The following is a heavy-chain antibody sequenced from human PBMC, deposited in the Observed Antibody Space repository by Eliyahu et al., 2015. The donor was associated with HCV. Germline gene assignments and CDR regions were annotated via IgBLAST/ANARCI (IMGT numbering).Heavy chain of an antibody. D-gene: IGHD6-6*01. V-gene: IGHV3-30*18. CDR3: AKEGPPLRSSSTPGPNGMDV. CDR1: GFTFXSXX. Sequence: QVQLVESGGGVVQPGRXLRLSXAASGFTFXSXXXHWVRQAXGKGLEWVAVISYDGSNKYYADSVKGRFTISRDNSKNTLYLQMNSLRAEDTAVYYCAKEGPPLRSSSTPGPNGMDVWGQGTTVTVSS. CDR2: ISYDGSNK. J-gene: IGHJ6*02.